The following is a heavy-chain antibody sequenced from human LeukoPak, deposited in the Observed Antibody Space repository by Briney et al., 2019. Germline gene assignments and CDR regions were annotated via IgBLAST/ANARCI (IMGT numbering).Heavy chain of an antibody. D-gene: IGHD3-10*01. Sequence: PSETLSLTCTVSGGSISSYYWSWIRQPPGKGLEWIGYIYYSGSTNYNPSLKSRVTMSVDTSKNQFSLKLSSVTAADTAVYYCASEVRGVLTYFDYWGQGTLVTVSS. CDR2: IYYSGST. J-gene: IGHJ4*02. V-gene: IGHV4-59*12. CDR3: ASEVRGVLTYFDY. CDR1: GGSISSYY.